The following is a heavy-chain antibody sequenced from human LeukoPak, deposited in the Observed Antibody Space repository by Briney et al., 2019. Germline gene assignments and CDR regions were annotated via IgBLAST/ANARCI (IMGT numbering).Heavy chain of an antibody. CDR3: ARELWFGELKAFDI. CDR2: INHSGTT. Sequence: SETLSLTCTVSGGSISSSSYYWGWIRQPPGKGLEWIGEINHSGTTNYSPSLKSRVTISVDTSRNQFSLKLSSVTAADTAVYYCARELWFGELKAFDIWGQGTMVTVSS. V-gene: IGHV4-39*07. D-gene: IGHD3-10*01. CDR1: GGSISSSSYY. J-gene: IGHJ3*02.